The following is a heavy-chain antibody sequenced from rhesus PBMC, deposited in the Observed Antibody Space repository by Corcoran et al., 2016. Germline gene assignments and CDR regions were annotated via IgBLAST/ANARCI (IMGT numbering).Heavy chain of an antibody. V-gene: IGHV3S5*01. D-gene: IGHD3-34*01. CDR3: AKVGDWGDYYVDY. J-gene: IGHJ4*01. CDR1: GFTFSSYG. CDR2: ISNGGGST. Sequence: EVQLVESGGGLVQPGGSLRLSCAASGFTFSSYGMSWVRQAPGKGLEWVSSISNGGGSTYYAASVKGRFTNSRKNAKNTISLQMNSLRAEDTSVYYCAKVGDWGDYYVDYWGQGVLVTVSS.